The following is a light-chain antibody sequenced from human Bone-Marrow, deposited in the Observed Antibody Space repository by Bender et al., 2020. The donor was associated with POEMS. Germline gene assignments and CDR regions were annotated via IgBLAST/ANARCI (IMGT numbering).Light chain of an antibody. V-gene: IGLV1-44*01. CDR1: SSNIGAHA. CDR3: GVWDDSINGWV. J-gene: IGLJ3*02. CDR2: SSH. Sequence: QSVLTQPPSASGTPGQRVTISCSGGSSNIGAHAVNWYQHLPGTAPKLLVYSSHRRPSEVPDRYSGSRSGTSASLAISGLQSGDEADYYCGVWDDSINGWVFGGGNKLTVL.